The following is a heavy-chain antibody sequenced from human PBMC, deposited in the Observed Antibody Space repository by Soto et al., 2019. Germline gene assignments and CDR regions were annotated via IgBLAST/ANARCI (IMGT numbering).Heavy chain of an antibody. CDR2: IIPIFGTA. CDR1: GGTFSSYA. CDR3: ATYTSLDY. J-gene: IGHJ4*02. Sequence: ASVKVSCKASGGTFSSYAISWVRQAPGQGLEWMGGIIPIFGTANYAQKFQGRVTITADESTSTAYMELNSLRAEDTAVYFCATYTSLDYWGQGTLVTVSS. D-gene: IGHD2-2*02. V-gene: IGHV1-69*13.